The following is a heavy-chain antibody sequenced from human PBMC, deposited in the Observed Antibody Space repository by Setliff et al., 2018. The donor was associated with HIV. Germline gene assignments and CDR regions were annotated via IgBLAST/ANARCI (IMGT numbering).Heavy chain of an antibody. CDR1: GFSFDVYA. D-gene: IGHD7-27*01. CDR3: AKDPANKVVPGVEYFQH. CDR2: ISHRDGNT. Sequence: GGSLRLSCGASGFSFDVYAMSWVRQAPGQGLEWVSSISHRDGNTYYADSVKGRFTISRDNSKNTVYLQMNSLRVEDTAVYYRAKDPANKVVPGVEYFQHWGQGTLVTVSS. V-gene: IGHV3-23*01. J-gene: IGHJ1*01.